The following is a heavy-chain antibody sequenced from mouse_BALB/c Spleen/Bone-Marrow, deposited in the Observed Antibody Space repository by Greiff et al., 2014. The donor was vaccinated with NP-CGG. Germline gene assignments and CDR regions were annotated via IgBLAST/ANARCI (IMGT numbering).Heavy chain of an antibody. V-gene: IGHV2-9*02. CDR2: IWAGGST. CDR3: AREGDYYGSSDY. Sequence: VQIQESGPGLVAPSQSLSITCTVSGFSLTSYGVHWVRQPPGKGLEWLGVIWAGGSTNYNSALMSRLSISKDNSKSQVFLKMNSLQTDDTAMYYCAREGDYYGSSDYWGQGTTLTVSS. J-gene: IGHJ2*01. CDR1: GFSLTSYG. D-gene: IGHD1-1*01.